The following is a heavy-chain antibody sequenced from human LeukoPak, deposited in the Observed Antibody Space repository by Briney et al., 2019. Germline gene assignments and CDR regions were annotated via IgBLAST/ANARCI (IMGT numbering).Heavy chain of an antibody. CDR1: GYTFTSYY. Sequence: ASVKVSCKASGYTFTSYYMHWVRQAPGQGLECLGVINPSGGSTTYAQKFRGRVTMTRDTFTSTVYLELSSLRSEDTAVYYCARDNTLKFDYWGQGTLVTVSS. CDR3: ARDNTLKFDY. CDR2: INPSGGST. V-gene: IGHV1-46*01. J-gene: IGHJ4*02. D-gene: IGHD2-2*02.